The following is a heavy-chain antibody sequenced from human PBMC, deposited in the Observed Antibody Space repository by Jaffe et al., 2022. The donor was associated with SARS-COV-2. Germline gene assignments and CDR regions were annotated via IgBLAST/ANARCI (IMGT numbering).Heavy chain of an antibody. CDR1: GGSISSSSYY. J-gene: IGHJ5*02. CDR2: IYYSGST. Sequence: QLQLQESGPGLVKPSETLSLTCTVSGGSISSSSYYWGWIRQPPGKGLEWIGSIYYSGSTYYNPSLKSRVTISVDTSKNQFSLKLSSVTAADTAVYYCARLRWELLSWFDPWGQGTLVTVSS. V-gene: IGHV4-39*01. D-gene: IGHD1-26*01. CDR3: ARLRWELLSWFDP.